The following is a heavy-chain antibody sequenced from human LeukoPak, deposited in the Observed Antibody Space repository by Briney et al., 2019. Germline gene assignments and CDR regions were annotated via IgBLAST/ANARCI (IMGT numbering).Heavy chain of an antibody. Sequence: GASVKVSCTASGGTFSSYAISWVRQAPGQGLEWIGGIIPFIGTANYAQKFQDRVTITADESTTTAYMELNSLTSEDTAVYYCARDTDVAPFDPWGQGTLVAVSS. CDR3: ARDTDVAPFDP. CDR1: GGTFSSYA. CDR2: IIPFIGTA. J-gene: IGHJ5*02. V-gene: IGHV1-69*13. D-gene: IGHD4-23*01.